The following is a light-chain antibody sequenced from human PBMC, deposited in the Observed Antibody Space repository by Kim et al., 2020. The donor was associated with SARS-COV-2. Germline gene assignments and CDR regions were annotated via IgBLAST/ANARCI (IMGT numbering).Light chain of an antibody. CDR3: NSRDSSGNLYV. V-gene: IGLV3-19*01. Sequence: SSELTKDPAVSVALGQTVRITCQGDSLRSYYASWYQQKPGQAPVLVIYGKNNRPSGIPDRFSGSSSGNTASLTITGAQAEDEADYYCNSRDSSGNLYVFGTGTKVTV. CDR2: GKN. CDR1: SLRSYY. J-gene: IGLJ1*01.